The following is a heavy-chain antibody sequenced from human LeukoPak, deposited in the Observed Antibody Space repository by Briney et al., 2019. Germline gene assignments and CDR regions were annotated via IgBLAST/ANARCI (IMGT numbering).Heavy chain of an antibody. CDR3: TRGAGWLIDY. V-gene: IGHV4-61*02. D-gene: IGHD3-16*01. CDR1: GGSISSGSYY. Sequence: SQTLSLTCTVSGGSISSGSYYWIWLRQPAGKGLEWIGRIYTSGSTNYNPSLKSRVTIPADTSKNHFSLKLNSVTTADPAVYYCTRGAGWLIDYWGQGILVTVSS. J-gene: IGHJ4*02. CDR2: IYTSGST.